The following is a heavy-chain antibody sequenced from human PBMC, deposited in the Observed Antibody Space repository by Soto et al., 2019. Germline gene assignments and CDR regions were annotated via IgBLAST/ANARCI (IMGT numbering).Heavy chain of an antibody. D-gene: IGHD3-16*01. CDR1: GFTFSTYW. CDR3: VCGGNFFVN. Sequence: EVQLVESGGGLVQPGGSLRLSCAASGFTFSTYWMTWVRRPPGKGLEWVANLDQDGSERYYVDSVRGRFTISRDNAKNSLYLQMNSLRAEDTDVYYCVCGGNFFVNWGQGTLVTVSP. J-gene: IGHJ4*02. CDR2: LDQDGSER. V-gene: IGHV3-7*01.